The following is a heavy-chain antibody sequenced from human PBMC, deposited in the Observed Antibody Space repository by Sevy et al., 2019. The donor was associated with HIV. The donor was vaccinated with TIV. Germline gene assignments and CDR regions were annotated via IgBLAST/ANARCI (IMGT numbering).Heavy chain of an antibody. J-gene: IGHJ4*02. Sequence: SETLSLTCTVSGGSISGYYSSWIRQPPGKGLEWIGYISYSGSTNYNPSLKSRVTISVDTSKNEFSLKLSSVTAADTAVYYCARSRVITGTFDYWGQGTLVTVSS. CDR3: ARSRVITGTFDY. V-gene: IGHV4-59*01. D-gene: IGHD1-20*01. CDR1: GGSISGYY. CDR2: ISYSGST.